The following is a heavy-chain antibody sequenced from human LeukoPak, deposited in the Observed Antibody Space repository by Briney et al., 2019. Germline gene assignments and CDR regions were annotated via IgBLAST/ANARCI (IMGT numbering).Heavy chain of an antibody. Sequence: GGSLRLSCAASEFTFSSYSMNWVRQAPGKGLEWVSYISISSSTIYYADSVKGRFTISRDNSKNTLYLQMNSLRAEDTAVYYCAKNPRITMIVVVPDAFDIWGQGTMVTVSS. D-gene: IGHD3-22*01. CDR1: EFTFSSYS. CDR3: AKNPRITMIVVVPDAFDI. CDR2: ISISSSTI. V-gene: IGHV3-48*01. J-gene: IGHJ3*02.